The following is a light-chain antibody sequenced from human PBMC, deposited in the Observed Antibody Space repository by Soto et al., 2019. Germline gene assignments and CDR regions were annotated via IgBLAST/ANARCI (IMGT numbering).Light chain of an antibody. V-gene: IGKV3-20*01. CDR2: GAS. J-gene: IGKJ1*01. Sequence: EIVLTQSPGTLSLSPGERATLSCRASQSVSSSYLAWYQQKPGQAPRLLIYGASSRATGIPDRFSGSGSGTDFTLTISRLEPEDFAVYYCQQYGSQPGTFGQGTKVEIK. CDR1: QSVSSSY. CDR3: QQYGSQPGT.